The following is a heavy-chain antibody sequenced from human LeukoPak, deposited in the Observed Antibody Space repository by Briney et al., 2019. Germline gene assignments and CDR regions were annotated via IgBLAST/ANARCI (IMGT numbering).Heavy chain of an antibody. Sequence: SVKVSCKASGGIFSSYAISWVRQAPGQGLEWMGGIIPIFGTANYAQKFQGRVTITTDESTSTAYMELSSLRSEDTAVYYCARGPRKQRTYYMDVWGKGTTVTVSS. CDR1: GGIFSSYA. D-gene: IGHD1-1*01. CDR2: IIPIFGTA. V-gene: IGHV1-69*05. CDR3: ARGPRKQRTYYMDV. J-gene: IGHJ6*03.